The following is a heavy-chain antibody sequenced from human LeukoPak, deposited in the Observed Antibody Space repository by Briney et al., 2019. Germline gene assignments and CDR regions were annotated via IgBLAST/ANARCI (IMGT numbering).Heavy chain of an antibody. CDR2: IYYSGST. Sequence: SETLSLTCTASGGSISGYHWSWIRQPPGKGLEWIGYIYYSGSTNYNPSLKSRATISVDTSKNQFSLKLSSVTAADTAVYYCARQNPPQYYYDSSGYYYPFDYWGQGTLVTVSS. CDR1: GGSISGYH. CDR3: ARQNPPQYYYDSSGYYYPFDY. J-gene: IGHJ4*02. D-gene: IGHD3-22*01. V-gene: IGHV4-59*08.